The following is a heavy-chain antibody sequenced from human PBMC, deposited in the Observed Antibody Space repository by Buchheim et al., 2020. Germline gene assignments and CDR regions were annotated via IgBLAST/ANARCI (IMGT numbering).Heavy chain of an antibody. D-gene: IGHD2-21*01. J-gene: IGHJ6*02. V-gene: IGHV1-69*12. CDR3: ARVEAYGGLSYGMDV. CDR2: IIPMFGTS. CDR1: GGTFRNYA. Sequence: QVQLVQSGAEVKKPGSSVKVSCKASGGTFRNYAINWVRQAPGQGLGWMGGIIPMFGTSNYAQKFQGRVTMTADESTSTAYMELSSLRSEDTAVYYCARVEAYGGLSYGMDVWGQGTT.